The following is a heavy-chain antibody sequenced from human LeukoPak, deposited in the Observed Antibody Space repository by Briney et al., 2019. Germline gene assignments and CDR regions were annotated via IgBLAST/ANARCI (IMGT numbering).Heavy chain of an antibody. V-gene: IGHV1-2*02. D-gene: IGHD2-15*01. CDR1: GYTFTYRY. CDR2: INPNSGGT. J-gene: IGHJ4*02. CDR3: ARGGGGLAY. Sequence: GSSVKVSCKASGYTFTYRYLHWVRQAPGQGLEWMGWINPNSGGTNYAQKFQGRVTMTRDTSISTAYMELTSLTSDDTAVYFCARGGGGLAYWGPGTLVTVSS.